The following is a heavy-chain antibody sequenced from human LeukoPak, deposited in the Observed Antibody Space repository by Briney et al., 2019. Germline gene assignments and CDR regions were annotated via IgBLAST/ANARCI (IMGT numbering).Heavy chain of an antibody. Sequence: ASVKVSCKASGYTFTGYYIHWVRQAPGQGLEWMGWINPNSGGTNYAQKFQGWVTMTRDTSISTAYMELSSLRSDDTAVYYCARESRRGQSGYGMDVWGKGTTVTVSS. CDR3: ARESRRGQSGYGMDV. J-gene: IGHJ6*04. D-gene: IGHD3-10*01. CDR2: INPNSGGT. CDR1: GYTFTGYY. V-gene: IGHV1-2*04.